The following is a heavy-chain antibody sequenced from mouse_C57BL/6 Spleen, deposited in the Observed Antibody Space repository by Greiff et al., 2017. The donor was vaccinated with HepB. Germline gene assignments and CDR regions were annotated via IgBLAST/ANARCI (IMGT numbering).Heavy chain of an antibody. V-gene: IGHV5-16*01. D-gene: IGHD3-2*02. Sequence: EVQLQQSEGGLVQPGSSMKLSCTASGFTFSDYYMAWVRQVPEKGLEWVANINYDGSSTYYLDSLKSRFIISRDNAKNILYLQMSSLKSEDTATYYCARDKGYPWYFDYWGQGTTLTVSS. CDR2: INYDGSST. CDR3: ARDKGYPWYFDY. J-gene: IGHJ2*01. CDR1: GFTFSDYY.